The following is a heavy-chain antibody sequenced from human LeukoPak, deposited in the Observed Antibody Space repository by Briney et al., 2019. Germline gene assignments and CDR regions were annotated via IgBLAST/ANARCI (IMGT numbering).Heavy chain of an antibody. CDR2: ISSSSRTI. Sequence: PGGSLRLSCAASGFTLSSYSMNWVRQAPGKGLEWVSYISSSSRTIYYADSVKGRFTISRDNAKNSLYLQMNSLRAEDTAVYHCARDLIAARKYYYYGMDVWGQGTTVTVSS. J-gene: IGHJ6*02. D-gene: IGHD6-6*01. CDR1: GFTLSSYS. CDR3: ARDLIAARKYYYYGMDV. V-gene: IGHV3-48*04.